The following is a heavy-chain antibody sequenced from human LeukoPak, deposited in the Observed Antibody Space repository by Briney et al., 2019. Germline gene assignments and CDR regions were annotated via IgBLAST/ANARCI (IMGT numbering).Heavy chain of an antibody. Sequence: SETLSLTCTVSGGSISSYYWSWIRQPPGKGLEWIGYIYYSGSTNYNPSLKSRVTISVDTSKNQFSLKLSSVTAADTAVYYCARDREVGGSFHWFDPWGQGTLVTVSS. J-gene: IGHJ5*02. CDR2: IYYSGST. V-gene: IGHV4-59*01. D-gene: IGHD2-15*01. CDR3: ARDREVGGSFHWFDP. CDR1: GGSISSYY.